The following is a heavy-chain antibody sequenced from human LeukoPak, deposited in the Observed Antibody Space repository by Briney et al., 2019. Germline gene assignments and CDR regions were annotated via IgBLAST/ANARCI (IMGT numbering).Heavy chain of an antibody. D-gene: IGHD2-15*01. CDR1: GYTFTSYG. V-gene: IGHV1-2*02. Sequence: ASVKVSCKASGYTFTSYGISWVRQAPGQGLEWMGWINPSSGGTNYPQKFQGRVTMTRDTSLNTAYMELSGLRSDDTAVYYCARGVVAATFYYYMDVWGKGTTVTVSS. CDR2: INPSSGGT. J-gene: IGHJ6*03. CDR3: ARGVVAATFYYYMDV.